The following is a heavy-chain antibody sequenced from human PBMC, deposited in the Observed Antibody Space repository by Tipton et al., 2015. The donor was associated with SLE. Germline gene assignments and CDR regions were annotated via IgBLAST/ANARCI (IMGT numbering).Heavy chain of an antibody. V-gene: IGHV4-59*01. CDR2: IYYSGST. CDR3: ARGVDTVMVFDS. Sequence: TLSLTCTVSGGSISSYYWSWIRQPPGKGLEWIGYIYYSGSTNYNPSLKSRVTVSVDTSKNQFSLKLSSVTAADTAVYFCARGVDTVMVFDSWGQGTLVTVSS. J-gene: IGHJ4*02. D-gene: IGHD5-18*01. CDR1: GGSISSYY.